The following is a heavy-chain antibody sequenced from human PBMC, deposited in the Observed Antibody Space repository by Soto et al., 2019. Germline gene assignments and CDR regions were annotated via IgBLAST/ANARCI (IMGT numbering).Heavy chain of an antibody. J-gene: IGHJ4*02. CDR3: ATVAVEYDY. CDR1: GYTFINYA. D-gene: IGHD2-15*01. CDR2: VNAGKGDI. Sequence: QVQLVQSGAEVKKPGASVKVSCKASGYTFINYAVHWVRQAPGQRLEWMGWVNAGKGDIKFSQKFQGRVTFIRDAASDTVDMELISLKSENTPVYYCATVAVEYDYWRQGTPVTVSS. V-gene: IGHV1-3*01.